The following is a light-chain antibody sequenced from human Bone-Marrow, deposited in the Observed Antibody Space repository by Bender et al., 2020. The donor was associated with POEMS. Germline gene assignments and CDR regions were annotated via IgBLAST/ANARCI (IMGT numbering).Light chain of an antibody. J-gene: IGLJ1*01. CDR1: TNDIGSYAL. Sequence: QSALTQPASVSGSPGQSITISCTGTTNDIGSYALVSWYQQHPGEAPKLIIYGVSERPSGISYRFSGSRSGNTASLTISALQADDEADYYCCSYTSSVTYHFGSGTKVAVI. V-gene: IGLV2-23*02. CDR3: CSYTSSVTYH. CDR2: GVS.